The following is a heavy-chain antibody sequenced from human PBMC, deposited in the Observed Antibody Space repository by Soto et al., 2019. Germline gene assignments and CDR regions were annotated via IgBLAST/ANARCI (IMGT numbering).Heavy chain of an antibody. D-gene: IGHD4-17*01. CDR2: IYYSGST. Sequence: TLALTSTGSGGSIGSYYWSWIRQPPGKGLEWIGYIYYSGSTNYNPSLKSRVTISVDTSKNQFSLKLSSVTAADTAVYYCARRYGDYLDAFDIWGQGTMVTVSS. V-gene: IGHV4-59*08. CDR3: ARRYGDYLDAFDI. J-gene: IGHJ3*02. CDR1: GGSIGSYY.